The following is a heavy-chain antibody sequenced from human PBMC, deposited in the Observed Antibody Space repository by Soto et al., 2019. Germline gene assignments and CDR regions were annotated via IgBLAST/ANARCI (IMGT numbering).Heavy chain of an antibody. Sequence: SETLSLTCTVSGGSISSGGYYWSWIRQHPGKGLEWIGYIYYSGSTYYNPSLKSRVTISVDTSKNQFSLKLSSVTAADTAVYYGARDFGENAFDSWGKGTMGTVSS. CDR1: GGSISSGGYY. J-gene: IGHJ3*02. D-gene: IGHD3-16*01. CDR3: ARDFGENAFDS. V-gene: IGHV4-31*03. CDR2: IYYSGST.